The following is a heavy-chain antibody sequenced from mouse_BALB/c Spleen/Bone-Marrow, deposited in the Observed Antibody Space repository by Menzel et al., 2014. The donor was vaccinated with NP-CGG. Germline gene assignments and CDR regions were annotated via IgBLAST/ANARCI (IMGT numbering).Heavy chain of an antibody. V-gene: IGHV1-20*02. CDR3: ARYYGQGAMDY. Sequence: LMESGASVKISCKASGYSFTGYFINWVMQSHGKSLEWIGRINPYNGDTFYNQKFKGKATLTVDKSSSTAHMELRSLASEDSAVYYCARYYGQGAMDYWGQGTSVTVSS. J-gene: IGHJ4*01. D-gene: IGHD1-2*01. CDR2: INPYNGDT. CDR1: GYSFTGYF.